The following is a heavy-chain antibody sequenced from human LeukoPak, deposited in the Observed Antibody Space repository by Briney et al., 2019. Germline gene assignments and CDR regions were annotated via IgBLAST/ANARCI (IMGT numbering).Heavy chain of an antibody. CDR2: ISSSSSYI. CDR3: ARSILTGYQGYFDY. D-gene: IGHD3-9*01. J-gene: IGHJ4*02. Sequence: NPGGSLRLSCAASGFNFSSFAMGWVRQAPGKGLEWVSSISSSSSYIYYADSVKGRFTISRDNAKNSLYLQMDSLRAEDTAVYYCARSILTGYQGYFDYWGQGTLVTVSS. CDR1: GFNFSSFA. V-gene: IGHV3-21*01.